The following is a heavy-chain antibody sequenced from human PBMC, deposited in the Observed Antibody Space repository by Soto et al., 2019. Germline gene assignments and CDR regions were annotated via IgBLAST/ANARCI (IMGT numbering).Heavy chain of an antibody. V-gene: IGHV1-18*04. CDR1: GYTFRNYA. CDR2: INTYKGDT. D-gene: IGHD3-3*01. Sequence: QVHLVHSGAEVKEPGASVKVSCKASGYTFRNYAITWVRQAPGQGLEWMGWINTYKGDTNYAHKFQGRVTMTTDTSTSTAYMELRSLRSDDTAIYYCARDAAFWSGRNLNWFDSWGQGTLVTVSS. CDR3: ARDAAFWSGRNLNWFDS. J-gene: IGHJ5*01.